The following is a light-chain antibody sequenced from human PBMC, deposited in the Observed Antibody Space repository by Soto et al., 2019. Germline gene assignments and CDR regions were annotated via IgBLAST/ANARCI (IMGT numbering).Light chain of an antibody. CDR3: QLYGSSATWA. Sequence: EIVLTQSPGTLSLSPGERATLSCRASQSVNSAYVAWYQQNPGQAPRILNYGASTRATGIPHRFSSSESGTEFSLTISIVEREDSAMYYYQLYGSSATWAFGQGTKVEIK. V-gene: IGKV3-20*01. J-gene: IGKJ1*01. CDR1: QSVNSAY. CDR2: GAS.